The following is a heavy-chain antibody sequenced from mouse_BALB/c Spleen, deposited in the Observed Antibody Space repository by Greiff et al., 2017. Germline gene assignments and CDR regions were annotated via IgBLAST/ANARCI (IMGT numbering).Heavy chain of an antibody. Sequence: EVKLVESGGGLVQPGGSRKLSCAASGFTFSSFGMHWVRQAPEKGLEWVAYISSGSSTIYYADTVKGRFTISRDNPKNTLFLQMTSLRSEDTAMYYCARWGNFAYWGQGTLVTVSA. CDR3: ARWGNFAY. CDR1: GFTFSSFG. CDR2: ISSGSSTI. D-gene: IGHD2-1*01. V-gene: IGHV5-17*02. J-gene: IGHJ3*01.